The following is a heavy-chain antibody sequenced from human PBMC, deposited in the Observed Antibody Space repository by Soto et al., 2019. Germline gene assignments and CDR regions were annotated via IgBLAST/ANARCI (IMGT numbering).Heavy chain of an antibody. CDR1: GFTFSSYG. D-gene: IGHD2-8*01. CDR3: ASGQCGTNCYLFEY. Sequence: QVQLVESGGGVVQPGTSLRLSCAASGFTFSSYGFHWVRQAPGKGLEWVTLMSHDGSKTFYADSVKGRFTISRDNSKNTLYLQMNSLKAEDTAVYYCASGQCGTNCYLFEYWGQGTLVTVSS. J-gene: IGHJ4*02. CDR2: MSHDGSKT. V-gene: IGHV3-30*03.